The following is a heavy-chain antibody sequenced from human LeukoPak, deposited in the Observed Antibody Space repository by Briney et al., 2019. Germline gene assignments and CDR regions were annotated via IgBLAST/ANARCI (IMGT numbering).Heavy chain of an antibody. CDR1: GFIFSNYA. CDR3: ANPYYDSSGYPAYFDY. V-gene: IGHV3-23*01. CDR2: IRGNAGTT. J-gene: IGHJ4*02. Sequence: GGSLRLSCAASGFIFSNYAMIWVRQAPGKGLEWVSSIRGNAGTTYYADSVKGRFTISRDNSKDTLYLQMNSLRAENTAVYYCANPYYDSSGYPAYFDYWGQGTLVTVSS. D-gene: IGHD3-22*01.